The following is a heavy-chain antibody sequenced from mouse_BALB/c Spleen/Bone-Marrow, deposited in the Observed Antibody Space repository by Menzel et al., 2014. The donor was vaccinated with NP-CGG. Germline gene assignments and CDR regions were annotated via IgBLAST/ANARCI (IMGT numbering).Heavy chain of an antibody. CDR2: INPGSGGT. D-gene: IGHD4-1*01. V-gene: IGHV1-54*01. CDR3: ARCLNGTSAMDY. Sequence: QVQLQQSGAELVRPGTSVKVSCKASGYAFTNYLIEWVKQRPGQGLEWIGVINPGSGGTNYNEKFKAKATLTADKSSSTAYMQLSRLTSDDSAVYFCARCLNGTSAMDYWGQGTSVTVSS. CDR1: GYAFTNYL. J-gene: IGHJ4*01.